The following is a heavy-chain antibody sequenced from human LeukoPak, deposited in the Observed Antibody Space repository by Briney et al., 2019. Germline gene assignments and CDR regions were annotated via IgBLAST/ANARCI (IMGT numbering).Heavy chain of an antibody. CDR3: ARDHGGCEVNFDY. D-gene: IGHD4-23*01. CDR1: GFSFSGYG. V-gene: IGHV3-30*03. CDR2: ISYDGSNK. Sequence: PGGSLRLSCAASGFSFSGYGMHSVRQAPGKGLEWVAVISYDGSNKYYADSVKGRFTISRDNAKNSLYLQMNSLRAEDTAVYYCARDHGGCEVNFDYWGQGTLVTVSS. J-gene: IGHJ4*02.